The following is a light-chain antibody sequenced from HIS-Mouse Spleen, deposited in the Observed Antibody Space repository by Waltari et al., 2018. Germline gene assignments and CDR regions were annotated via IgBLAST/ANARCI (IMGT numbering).Light chain of an antibody. Sequence: DIQMTQSSSTLSASVGERVTITCRASQSISSWLAWYQQKPGKAPKLLIYKASSLESGVPSRFSGSGSGTEFTLTISSLQPDDFATYYCQQYNSYSLTFGGGTKVEIK. J-gene: IGKJ4*01. CDR2: KAS. CDR3: QQYNSYSLT. V-gene: IGKV1-5*03. CDR1: QSISSW.